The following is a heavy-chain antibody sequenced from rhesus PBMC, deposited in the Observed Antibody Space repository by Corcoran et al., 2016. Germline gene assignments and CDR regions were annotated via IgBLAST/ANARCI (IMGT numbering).Heavy chain of an antibody. CDR2: ISPNDGKK. V-gene: IGHV1-180*01. Sequence: QVQLVQSGSEIRQPGASVRLSCQTSGFSCTRQSIHWVRQGPGQGHEWIGLISPNDGKKAFAQIFQDRVSMTTDTSTSTGYMELSSLRSEDTALYYCARDDGYNGNRLDFWGQGVLVTVSS. J-gene: IGHJ4*01. CDR1: GFSCTRQS. CDR3: ARDDGYNGNRLDF. D-gene: IGHD5-30*01.